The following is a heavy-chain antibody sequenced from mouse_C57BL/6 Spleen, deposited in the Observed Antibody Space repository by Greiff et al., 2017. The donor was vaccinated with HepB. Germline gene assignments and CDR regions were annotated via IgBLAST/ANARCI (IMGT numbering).Heavy chain of an antibody. CDR2: FYPGSGSI. V-gene: IGHV1-62-2*01. CDR1: GYTFTEYT. J-gene: IGHJ4*01. Sequence: LQESGAELVKPGASVKLSCKASGYTFTEYTIHWVKQRSGQGLEWIGWFYPGSGSIKYNEKFKDKATLTADKSSSTVYLELSRLTSEDSAVYFCARRRAYYSNYDYAMDYWGQGTSVTVSS. CDR3: ARRRAYYSNYDYAMDY. D-gene: IGHD2-5*01.